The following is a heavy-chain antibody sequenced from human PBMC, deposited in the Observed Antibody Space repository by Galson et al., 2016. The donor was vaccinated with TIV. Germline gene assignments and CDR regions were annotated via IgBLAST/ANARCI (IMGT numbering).Heavy chain of an antibody. CDR3: ARDLGLSAFDI. Sequence: SETLSLTCTVSSDSKINYYVSWIRQPPGKGLEWIAYISDSGASNKNPSLESRVTISMDTSKKQTSLKLRSVTAADTAVYYCARDLGLSAFDIWGQGTMVTVSS. J-gene: IGHJ3*02. CDR1: SDSKINYY. V-gene: IGHV4-59*01. CDR2: ISDSGAS. D-gene: IGHD7-27*01.